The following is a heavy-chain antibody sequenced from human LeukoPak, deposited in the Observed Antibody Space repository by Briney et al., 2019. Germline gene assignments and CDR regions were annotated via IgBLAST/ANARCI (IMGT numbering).Heavy chain of an antibody. CDR2: IYTSGTT. CDR3: ATGYYFDY. D-gene: IGHD3-9*01. Sequence: SQTLSLTCTASTGSISSGSYCWRWIRQPAGKGLECIGHIYTSGTTNYNPFLKSRVIISVDTSKNQFSLKLNSVTAADTAVYYCATGYYFDYWGQGTLVTVSS. V-gene: IGHV4-61*09. J-gene: IGHJ4*02. CDR1: TGSISSGSYC.